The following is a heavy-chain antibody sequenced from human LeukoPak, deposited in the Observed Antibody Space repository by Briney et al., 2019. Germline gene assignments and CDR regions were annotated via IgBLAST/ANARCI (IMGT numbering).Heavy chain of an antibody. V-gene: IGHV3-30*03. CDR2: ISYDGSNK. Sequence: GRSLRLSCAASGFTFSSYGMHWVRQAPGKGLEWVAVISYDGSNKYYADSVKGRFTISRDNSKNTLYLQMNSLKTEDTAVYHCTTVQRYSSLKPNYYYGMDVWGQGTTVTVSS. CDR3: TTVQRYSSLKPNYYYGMDV. J-gene: IGHJ6*02. D-gene: IGHD5-18*01. CDR1: GFTFSSYG.